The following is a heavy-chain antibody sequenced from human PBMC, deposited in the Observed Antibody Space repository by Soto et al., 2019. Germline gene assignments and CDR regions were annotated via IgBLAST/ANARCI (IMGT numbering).Heavy chain of an antibody. CDR3: ARGFGRFSY. J-gene: IGHJ4*02. D-gene: IGHD3-10*01. CDR1: GFTFNDFE. V-gene: IGHV3-48*03. CDR2: IDGSGTTK. Sequence: EVQLLESGGGLVQPGGSLRLSCGVSGFTFNDFEMNWVRQAPGKGLEWLAYIDGSGTTKKYADSVRGRFTISRDNPNNSPFLQMSNLSAADTAMYYYARGFGRFSYGGQRTLGSVSS.